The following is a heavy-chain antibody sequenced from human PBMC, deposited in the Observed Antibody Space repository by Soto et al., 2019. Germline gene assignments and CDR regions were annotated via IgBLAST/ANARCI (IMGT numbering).Heavy chain of an antibody. J-gene: IGHJ4*02. V-gene: IGHV1-18*01. CDR3: ARALTYSSSGDS. D-gene: IGHD6-13*01. CDR1: GYTFTTYG. Sequence: QVQLVQSGAEVKKPGASVRVSCKASGYTFTTYGISWVRQAPGQGLGWMGWISASNGNIYYGQKFQGRVTMTTDSFTRTAYMELSSLTSDDTAVYYCARALTYSSSGDSWGRGTLVTVSS. CDR2: ISASNGNI.